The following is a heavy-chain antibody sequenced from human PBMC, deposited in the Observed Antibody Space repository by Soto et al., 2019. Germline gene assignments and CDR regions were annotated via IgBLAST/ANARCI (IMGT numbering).Heavy chain of an antibody. V-gene: IGHV4-34*01. CDR2: INHSGST. CDR1: GGSFSGYY. CDR3: ARYRIAAAGRVHNWFDP. J-gene: IGHJ5*02. D-gene: IGHD6-13*01. Sequence: KQSQTLSLTCAVYGGSFSGYYWSWIRQPPGKGLEWIGEINHSGSTNYNPSLKSRVTISVDTSKNQFSLKLSSVTAADTAVYYCARYRIAAAGRVHNWFDPWGQGTLVTVSS.